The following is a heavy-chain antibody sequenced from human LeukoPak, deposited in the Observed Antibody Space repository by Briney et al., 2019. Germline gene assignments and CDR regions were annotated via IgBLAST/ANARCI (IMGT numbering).Heavy chain of an antibody. CDR2: ISTHNGDT. V-gene: IGHV1-18*01. CDR3: AREIVAGRGYFSYYMDV. Sequence: ASVKVSCKASGYTFTSNGVYWVRQAPGQGLEWMGWISTHNGDTNYAQKFQGRVTMTADTSTSTAFMELRSLSSDDTAVYFCAREIVAGRGYFSYYMDVWGSGTTVTVSS. CDR1: GYTFTSNG. J-gene: IGHJ6*03. D-gene: IGHD3-22*01.